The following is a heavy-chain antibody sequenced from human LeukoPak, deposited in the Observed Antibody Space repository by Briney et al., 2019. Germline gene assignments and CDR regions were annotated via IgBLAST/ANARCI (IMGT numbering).Heavy chain of an antibody. CDR3: ARDSSSWYNAFDI. CDR1: GGSISSGSYY. V-gene: IGHV4-61*02. CDR2: IYTSGST. D-gene: IGHD6-13*01. Sequence: SKTLSLTCTVSGGSISSGSYYWSWIRQPAGKGLEWIGRIYTSGSTNYNPSLKSRVTISVDTSKNQFSLKLSSVTAADTAVYYCARDSSSWYNAFDIWGQGTMVTVSS. J-gene: IGHJ3*02.